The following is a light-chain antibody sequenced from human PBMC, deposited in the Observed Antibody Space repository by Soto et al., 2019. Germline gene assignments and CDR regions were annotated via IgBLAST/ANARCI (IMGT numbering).Light chain of an antibody. J-gene: IGLJ1*01. V-gene: IGLV2-23*01. Sequence: QSVLTQPASVSGSPGQSITISCTGTSSDVGSYNLVSWYQQHPGKAPKVIIYEGRKRPSGVSNRFSGSKSGNTASLTTSGLQAEDEADYYCCSFAGSTPFVFGTGTKVTVL. CDR1: SSDVGSYNL. CDR2: EGR. CDR3: CSFAGSTPFV.